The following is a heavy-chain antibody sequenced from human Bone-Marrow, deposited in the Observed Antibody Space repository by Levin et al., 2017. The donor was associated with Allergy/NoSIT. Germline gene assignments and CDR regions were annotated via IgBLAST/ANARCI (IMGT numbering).Heavy chain of an antibody. V-gene: IGHV1-24*01. Sequence: ASVKVSCKISGHPITEVAMHWVRQPAGKGPEWMGHFDPEDGETTNSQRFKGRVTLTEDTSTDTAFMEVGSLTSGDTAVYYCTTEAFDIWGQGTMVIVSS. CDR3: TTEAFDI. J-gene: IGHJ3*02. CDR2: FDPEDGET. CDR1: GHPITEVA.